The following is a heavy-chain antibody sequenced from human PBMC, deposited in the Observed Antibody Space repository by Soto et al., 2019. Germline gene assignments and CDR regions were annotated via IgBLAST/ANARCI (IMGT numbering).Heavy chain of an antibody. D-gene: IGHD2-15*01. CDR2: IIPIFGTA. Sequence: VSCKASGGTFSSYAISWVRQAPGQGLEWMGGIIPIFGTANYAQKFQGRVTITADKSTSTAYMELSSLRSEDTAVYYCARGPRIVVVVAATLDYYYYYGMDVWGQGTTVTVSS. CDR3: ARGPRIVVVVAATLDYYYYYGMDV. CDR1: GGTFSSYA. V-gene: IGHV1-69*06. J-gene: IGHJ6*02.